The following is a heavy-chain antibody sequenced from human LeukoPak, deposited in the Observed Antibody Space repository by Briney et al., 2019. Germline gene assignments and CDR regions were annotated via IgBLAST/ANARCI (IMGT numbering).Heavy chain of an antibody. J-gene: IGHJ6*03. CDR3: ARLGGSGVRGGYYYYYMDV. Sequence: SETLSLTCTVSGGSISSYYWSWIRQPPGKGLEWIGYFSYTGSTNYNPSLKSPVIISVDTSKNQFSLKLSSVTAADTAVYYCARLGGSGVRGGYYYYYMDVWGKGTTVTISS. V-gene: IGHV4-59*12. CDR2: FSYTGST. D-gene: IGHD3-10*01. CDR1: GGSISSYY.